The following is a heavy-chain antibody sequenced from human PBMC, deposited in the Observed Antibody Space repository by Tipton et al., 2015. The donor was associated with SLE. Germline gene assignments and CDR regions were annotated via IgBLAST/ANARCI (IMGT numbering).Heavy chain of an antibody. CDR2: IYYSGST. J-gene: IGHJ3*02. D-gene: IGHD3-3*01. CDR3: ARDRGFLEWLNAFDI. V-gene: IGHV4-61*08. Sequence: TLSLTCTVSGGSISSGDYYWSWIRQPPGKGLEWIGYIYYSGSTNYNPSLKSRVTISVDTSKNQFSLKLSSVTAADTAVYYCARDRGFLEWLNAFDIWGQGTMVTVSS. CDR1: GGSISSGDYY.